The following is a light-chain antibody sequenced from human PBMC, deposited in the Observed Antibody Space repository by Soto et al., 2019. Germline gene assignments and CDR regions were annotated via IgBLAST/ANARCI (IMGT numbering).Light chain of an antibody. CDR2: AAS. V-gene: IGKV1-12*02. CDR3: QQANSFPFT. CDR1: QGISSW. Sequence: DIQMTQSPSSVSASVGDRVTITCRASQGISSWLAWYQQKPGKAPKLLIYAASSLQSGVPSRFXXXXXXXXXXXXXXSLQPEDFATYYCQQANSFPFTFGPGTKVDIK. J-gene: IGKJ3*01.